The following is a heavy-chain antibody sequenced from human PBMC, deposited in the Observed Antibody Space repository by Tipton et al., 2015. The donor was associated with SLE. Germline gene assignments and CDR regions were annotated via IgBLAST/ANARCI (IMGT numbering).Heavy chain of an antibody. Sequence: TLSLTCTVSRYSIRSGYSWGWIRQPPGKGLEWIGSIYHRGNTYYNPSLRSRVTLSVDTTNNYFSLTLTSVTAADTALYYCARSVLAYRSGAFDFWGQGTLVTVAS. CDR3: ARSVLAYRSGAFDF. V-gene: IGHV4-38-2*02. J-gene: IGHJ4*02. CDR1: RYSIRSGYS. D-gene: IGHD2-15*01. CDR2: IYHRGNT.